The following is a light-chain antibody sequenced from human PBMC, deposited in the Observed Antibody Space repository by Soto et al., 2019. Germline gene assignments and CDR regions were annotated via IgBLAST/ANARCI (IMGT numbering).Light chain of an antibody. CDR3: QQFDSSAIT. V-gene: IGKV3-20*01. Sequence: EIVLTQSPGTLSLSPGERATLSCRASQSIRNNYLAWYQHKRGQAPRLLIYGASTRATGIPDRFSGSGSGTDFPLTISRLQPEDFAVYYCQQFDSSAITFGQGTRLEMK. CDR1: QSIRNNY. CDR2: GAS. J-gene: IGKJ5*01.